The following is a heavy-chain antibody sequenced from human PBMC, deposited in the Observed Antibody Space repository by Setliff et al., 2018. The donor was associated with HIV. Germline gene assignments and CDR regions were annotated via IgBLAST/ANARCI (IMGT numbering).Heavy chain of an antibody. CDR3: ARQGAGYYYDSSEYYTGNGFDM. Sequence: SETLSLTCTVSGGSGSSGSDYWSWIRKPPGKGLEWIGYIYYTGSTDYNPSLNGRVTISIDMSKSQFSLKLNSVTAADPAVYYCARQGAGYYYDSSEYYTGNGFDMWGQGTMVTVSS. CDR1: GGSGSSGSDY. CDR2: IYYTGST. J-gene: IGHJ3*02. V-gene: IGHV4-61*01. D-gene: IGHD3-22*01.